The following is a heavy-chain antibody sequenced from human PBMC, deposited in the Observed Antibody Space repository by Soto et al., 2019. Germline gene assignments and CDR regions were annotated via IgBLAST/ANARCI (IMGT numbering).Heavy chain of an antibody. D-gene: IGHD3-3*01. CDR1: GFTFSSYW. CDR2: IKQDGSEK. CDR3: ARDARFLEWLPLYGMDV. V-gene: IGHV3-7*03. J-gene: IGHJ6*02. Sequence: QTGGSLRLSCAASGFTFSSYWMSWVRQAPGKGLEWVANIKQDGSEKYYVDSVKGRFTISRDNAKNSLYLQMNSLRAEDTAVYYCARDARFLEWLPLYGMDVWGQGTTVTVSS.